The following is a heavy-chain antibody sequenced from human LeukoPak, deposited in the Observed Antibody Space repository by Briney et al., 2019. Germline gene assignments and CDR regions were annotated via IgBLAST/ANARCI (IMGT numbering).Heavy chain of an antibody. J-gene: IGHJ6*03. CDR1: GGSISSSSYY. Sequence: SETLSLTCIVSGGSISSSSYYWSWIRQPAGKGLEWIGRIYTSGSTNYNPSLKSRVTMSVDTSKNQFSLKLSSVTAADTAVYYCARSAYSSSSHYYYYMDVWGKGTTVTISS. CDR2: IYTSGST. D-gene: IGHD6-13*01. CDR3: ARSAYSSSSHYYYYMDV. V-gene: IGHV4-61*02.